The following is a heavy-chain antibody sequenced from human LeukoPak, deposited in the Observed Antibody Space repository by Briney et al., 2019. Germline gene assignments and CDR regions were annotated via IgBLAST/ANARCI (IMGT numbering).Heavy chain of an antibody. J-gene: IGHJ4*02. CDR2: IYYSGST. CDR1: GRSISSGGYY. D-gene: IGHD3-16*01. V-gene: IGHV4-39*01. Sequence: PSETLSLTCTVSGRSISSGGYYWGWLRQPPGKGLEWIGSIYYSGSTYYNPSLKSRVTISVDTSKNQFSLKLSSVTAADTAVYYCASPGGGPTDYWGQGTLVTVSS. CDR3: ASPGGGPTDY.